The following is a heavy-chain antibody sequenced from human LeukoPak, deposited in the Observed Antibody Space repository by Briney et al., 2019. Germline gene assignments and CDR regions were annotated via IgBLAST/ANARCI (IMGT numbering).Heavy chain of an antibody. CDR3: ARGVRAGYYISPGEFNDY. CDR2: MNPNSGNT. D-gene: IGHD3-9*01. Sequence: ASVKVSCKASGYTFTSYDINWVRQAPGQGLEWMGWMNPNSGNTGYAQKFQGRVTITRNTSISTAYMELSSLRSEDTAVYYCARGVRAGYYISPGEFNDYWGQGTLVTVSS. CDR1: GYTFTSYD. J-gene: IGHJ4*02. V-gene: IGHV1-8*03.